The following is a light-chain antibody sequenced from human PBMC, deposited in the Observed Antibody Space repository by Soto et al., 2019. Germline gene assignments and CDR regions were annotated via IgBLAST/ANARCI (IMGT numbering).Light chain of an antibody. Sequence: DIPVTQSPSTLSASVGDRVTITCRASQSLSNRLAWYQQKPGKAPKVLIYDASSLESGVPSRFSGSGSGTHFILTISSLQPDDFATYYCQYYAGVWTFGQGTKVEIK. CDR1: QSLSNR. CDR3: QYYAGVWT. V-gene: IGKV1-5*01. CDR2: DAS. J-gene: IGKJ1*01.